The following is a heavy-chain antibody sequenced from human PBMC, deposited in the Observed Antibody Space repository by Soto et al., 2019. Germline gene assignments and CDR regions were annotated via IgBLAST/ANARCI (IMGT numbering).Heavy chain of an antibody. J-gene: IGHJ4*02. V-gene: IGHV1-69*13. CDR2: IIPIFGTA. CDR1: GGTFSSYA. D-gene: IGHD5-18*01. Sequence: SVKVSCKASGGTFSSYAISWVRQAPGQGLEWMGGIIPIFGTANYAQKFQGRVTITADESTSTAYMELSSLRSEDTAVYYCARLLSYGRYYFDYWGQGTLVTVSS. CDR3: ARLLSYGRYYFDY.